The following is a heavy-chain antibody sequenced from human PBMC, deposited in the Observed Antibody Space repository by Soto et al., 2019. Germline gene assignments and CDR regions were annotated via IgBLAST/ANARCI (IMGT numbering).Heavy chain of an antibody. J-gene: IGHJ4*02. CDR3: AGGPRAAADYFDY. V-gene: IGHV4-39*01. CDR1: GGSISSSSYY. CDR2: IYYSGST. D-gene: IGHD6-25*01. Sequence: QLQLQESGPGLVKPSETLSLTCTVSGGSISSSSYYWGWIRQPPGKGLEWIGSIYYSGSTYYNPSHKSRVTISVDTSTNQFSLKLSSVTAADTAVYYCAGGPRAAADYFDYWGQGTLVTVSS.